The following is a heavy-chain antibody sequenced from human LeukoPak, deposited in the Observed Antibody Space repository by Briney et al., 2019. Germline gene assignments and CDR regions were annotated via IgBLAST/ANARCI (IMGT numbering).Heavy chain of an antibody. CDR3: ATETRGSYSEY. J-gene: IGHJ4*02. Sequence: GGSLRLSCTASGFTFSSSGMNWVRQAPGKGLEWVAFIRFDGSTQYYADSVKGRFTVSRDNSKNTLYLQMNSLRDEDTAVYYCATETRGSYSEYWGQGTLLAVSS. V-gene: IGHV3-30*02. CDR2: IRFDGSTQ. CDR1: GFTFSSSG. D-gene: IGHD1-26*01.